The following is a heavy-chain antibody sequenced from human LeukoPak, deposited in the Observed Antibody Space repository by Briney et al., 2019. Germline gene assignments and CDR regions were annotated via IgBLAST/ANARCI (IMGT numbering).Heavy chain of an antibody. Sequence: PGGSLRLSCEASGFTFSSYWMSWVRQAPGKGLEWVANIKQDGSEKYYVDSVKGRFTMSRDNAMNSLYLQMNSLRAEDTAVYYCARGGSYFFNVFDIWGQATMVTVSS. CDR3: ARGGSYFFNVFDI. CDR2: IKQDGSEK. D-gene: IGHD1-26*01. V-gene: IGHV3-7*01. J-gene: IGHJ3*02. CDR1: GFTFSSYW.